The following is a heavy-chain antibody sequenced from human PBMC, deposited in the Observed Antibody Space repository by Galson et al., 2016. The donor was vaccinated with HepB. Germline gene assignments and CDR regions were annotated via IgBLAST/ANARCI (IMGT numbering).Heavy chain of an antibody. J-gene: IGHJ4*02. V-gene: IGHV3-30*18. D-gene: IGHD3-10*01. CDR1: GFRFSSYA. Sequence: SLRLSCAASGFRFSSYAMHWVRQAPGKGLEWVAVISYDGSNKYYADSVKGRFTISRDNSKNTLYLQMNSLRAEDRAVNYCAKDGLYYGSGSYGSVDYWGQGTLVTVSS. CDR3: AKDGLYYGSGSYGSVDY. CDR2: ISYDGSNK.